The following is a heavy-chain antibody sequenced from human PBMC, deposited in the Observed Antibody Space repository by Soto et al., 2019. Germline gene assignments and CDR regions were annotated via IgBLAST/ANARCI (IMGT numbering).Heavy chain of an antibody. CDR1: GGTFSSYT. CDR3: ARALSYPSQIINWFDP. D-gene: IGHD3-10*01. V-gene: IGHV1-69*02. CDR2: IIPILGIA. Sequence: SVKVSCKASGGTFSSYTISWVRQAPGQGLEWMGRIIPILGIANYAQKFQGRVTITADKSTSTAYMELSSLRSEDTAVYYCARALSYPSQIINWFDPWGQGTLVTVDS. J-gene: IGHJ5*02.